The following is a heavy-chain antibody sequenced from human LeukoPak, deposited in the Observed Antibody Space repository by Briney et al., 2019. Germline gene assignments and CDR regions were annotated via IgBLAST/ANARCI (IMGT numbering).Heavy chain of an antibody. J-gene: IGHJ3*02. CDR2: IYHSGST. CDR1: GGSISSSNW. CDR3: ARASYLEEAERDAFDI. Sequence: PSETLSLTCAVSGGSISSSNWWSWVRQPPGKGLEWIGEIYHSGSTNYNPSLKSRVTISVDKSKNQFSLKLSSVTAADTAVYYCARASYLEEAERDAFDIWGQGTMVTVSS. D-gene: IGHD3-16*02. V-gene: IGHV4-4*02.